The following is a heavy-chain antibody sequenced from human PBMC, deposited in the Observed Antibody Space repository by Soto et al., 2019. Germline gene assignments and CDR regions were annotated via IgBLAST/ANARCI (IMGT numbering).Heavy chain of an antibody. Sequence: GWSLRLSCAASGPTVSSNYLSWVRQAPGKGLEWVSIIYSGGNTYYADSVKGRFTISRDNSKNTLYLQMNSLRAQHTAVYYCARDGYNPSSFATWGQGTLVTVSS. CDR2: IYSGGNT. J-gene: IGHJ5*02. V-gene: IGHV3-53*01. CDR3: ARDGYNPSSFAT. D-gene: IGHD1-20*01. CDR1: GPTVSSNY.